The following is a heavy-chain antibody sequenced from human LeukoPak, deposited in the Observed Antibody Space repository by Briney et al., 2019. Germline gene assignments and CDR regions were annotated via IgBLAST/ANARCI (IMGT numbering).Heavy chain of an antibody. CDR2: ITASGERT. J-gene: IGHJ4*02. Sequence: GGFLRLSCAASGFTFSDYVMIWVRQAPGKGLEWVSGITASGERTIYGDSVRGRFTISRDNSKNTVYLQMNSLRVDDTAVYYCARRDIVVVVSASDYWGPGTLVTVSS. D-gene: IGHD2-15*01. CDR3: ARRDIVVVVSASDY. V-gene: IGHV3-23*01. CDR1: GFTFSDYV.